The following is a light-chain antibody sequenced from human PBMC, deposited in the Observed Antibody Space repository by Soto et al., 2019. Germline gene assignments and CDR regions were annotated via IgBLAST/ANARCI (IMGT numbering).Light chain of an antibody. CDR3: QNYSNWPPIT. Sequence: VFPRWRGPLPLSIRKRANLCCRAIQSVSSSYLAWYQQKPDQAPRLLIYDASNRATGIPARFSGSGSGTDFTLTICRLESEDFALYCCQNYSNWPPITFGQGTRLEIK. V-gene: IGKV3-20*01. J-gene: IGKJ5*01. CDR2: DAS. CDR1: QSVSSSY.